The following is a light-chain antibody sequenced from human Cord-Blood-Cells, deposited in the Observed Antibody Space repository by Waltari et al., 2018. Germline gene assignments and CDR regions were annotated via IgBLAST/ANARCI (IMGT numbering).Light chain of an antibody. J-gene: IGLJ1*01. Sequence: QSALTQPASVSGSPAQSITIPCTGTSRDVGGYNYVSWYQQHPGKAPQLMLYEASNGPSGLSNRFSGYKTGNAAALPISGLQSEDEADYYCSSYTSSSTYVVGTRTQVNVL. CDR1: SRDVGGYNY. CDR3: SSYTSSSTYV. CDR2: EAS. V-gene: IGLV2-14*01.